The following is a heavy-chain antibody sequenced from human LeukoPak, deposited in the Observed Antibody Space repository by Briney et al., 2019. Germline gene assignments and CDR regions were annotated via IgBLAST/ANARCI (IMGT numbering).Heavy chain of an antibody. Sequence: GASVKVSCKASGGTFSSYAISWVRQAPGQGLEWMGRIIPILGIANYAQKFQGRVTITADKSTSTAYMELSSLRSEDTAVYYCARDSRVITMIVPAPPDGYWGQGTLVTVSS. CDR2: IIPILGIA. CDR1: GGTFSSYA. CDR3: ARDSRVITMIVPAPPDGY. D-gene: IGHD3-22*01. J-gene: IGHJ4*02. V-gene: IGHV1-69*04.